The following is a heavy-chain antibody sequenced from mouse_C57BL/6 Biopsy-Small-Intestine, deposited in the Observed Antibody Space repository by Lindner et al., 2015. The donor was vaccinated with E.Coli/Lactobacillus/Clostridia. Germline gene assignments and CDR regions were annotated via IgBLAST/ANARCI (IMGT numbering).Heavy chain of an antibody. CDR3: YLYYGSSYEAWFAY. CDR2: INPNYGTT. J-gene: IGHJ3*01. D-gene: IGHD1-1*01. V-gene: IGHV1-39*01. Sequence: VQLQESGPELVKPGASVKISCKASGYSFTDYNMNWVKQSNGKSLEWIGLINPNYGTTSYNQKFKGKATLTVDQSSNTAYLQLSSLTSEDTAVYYCYLYYGSSYEAWFAYWGQGTLVTVSA. CDR1: GYSFTDYN.